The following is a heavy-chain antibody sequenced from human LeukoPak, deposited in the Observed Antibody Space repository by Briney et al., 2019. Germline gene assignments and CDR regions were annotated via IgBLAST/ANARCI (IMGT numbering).Heavy chain of an antibody. CDR2: ISGSGGGT. CDR1: GFSFSSYA. J-gene: IGHJ4*02. D-gene: IGHD6-13*01. V-gene: IGHV3-23*01. CDR3: AKATYSSSWNLYFDY. Sequence: GGSLRLSCATSGFSFSSYAMSWVRQAPGKGLEWVSSISGSGGGTYYADSVKGRFTISRDNSKNTLFLQMNSLRAEDTAVYYCAKATYSSSWNLYFDYWGQGTLGTVSS.